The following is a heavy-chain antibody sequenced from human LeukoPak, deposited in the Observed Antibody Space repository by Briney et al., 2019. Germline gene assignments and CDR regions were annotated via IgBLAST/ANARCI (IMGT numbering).Heavy chain of an antibody. CDR2: INPNSGGT. Sequence: ASVKVSCKASGYTFTDYYMHWVRQAPGQGLEWMGWINPNSGGTNYAQKFQGRVTMTRDTSISTAYMELSRLRSDDTAVYYCARDPKFASKGSYYYYYGMDVWGQGTTVTVSS. CDR3: ARDPKFASKGSYYYYYGMDV. J-gene: IGHJ6*02. CDR1: GYTFTDYY. V-gene: IGHV1-2*02. D-gene: IGHD2-15*01.